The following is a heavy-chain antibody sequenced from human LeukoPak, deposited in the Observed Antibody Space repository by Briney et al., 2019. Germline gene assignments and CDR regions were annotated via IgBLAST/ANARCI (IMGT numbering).Heavy chain of an antibody. CDR3: ARGGGETTVTSEYFQH. D-gene: IGHD4-17*01. Sequence: PSETLSLTCAVSGYSISSGYYWGWIRQPPGKGLEWIGSIYHSGSTYYNPSLKSRVTISVDTSKNQFSLKLSSVTAADTAVYYCARGGGETTVTSEYFQHWGQGTLVTVSS. V-gene: IGHV4-38-2*01. J-gene: IGHJ1*01. CDR1: GYSISSGYY. CDR2: IYHSGST.